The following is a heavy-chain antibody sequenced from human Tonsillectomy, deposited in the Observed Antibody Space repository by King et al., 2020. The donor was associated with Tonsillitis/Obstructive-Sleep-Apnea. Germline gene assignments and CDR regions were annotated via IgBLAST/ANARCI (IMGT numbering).Heavy chain of an antibody. CDR2: INPSGGST. V-gene: IGHV1-46*01. Sequence: VQLVESGAEVKKPGASGKVSCKASGYTFTSYYIHWVRQAPGQGLEWMGIINPSGGSTSYAQKFQGKVTMTRDTSTSTVYMELSSLRSEETAVYYCARDGSVATRPLDYWGQGPLVTVSS. D-gene: IGHD6-6*01. CDR1: GYTFTSYY. J-gene: IGHJ4*02. CDR3: ARDGSVATRPLDY.